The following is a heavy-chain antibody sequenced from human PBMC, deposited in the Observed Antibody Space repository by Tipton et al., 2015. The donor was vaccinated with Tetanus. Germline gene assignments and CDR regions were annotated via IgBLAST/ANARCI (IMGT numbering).Heavy chain of an antibody. J-gene: IGHJ4*02. Sequence: TLSLTCTVSGGSISSSNYQWNWIRQPPGKGLEWIGYIYYSGSTYYNYSLKSRITISQDTSKNQFSLKLTSVTAADTAVDYCARANYHLPKKGPFDSWGLGTLFIGSS. CDR1: GGSISSSNYQ. CDR2: IYYSGST. CDR3: ARANYHLPKKGPFDS. D-gene: IGHD3-3*01. V-gene: IGHV4-61*01.